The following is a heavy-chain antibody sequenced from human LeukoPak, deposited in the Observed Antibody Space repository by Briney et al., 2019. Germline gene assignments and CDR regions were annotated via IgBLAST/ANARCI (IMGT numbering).Heavy chain of an antibody. V-gene: IGHV3-30*03. CDR2: ISYDGSKK. J-gene: IGHJ6*03. Sequence: WGTLRLSCAASGFTFSSYVMTWVRQAPGKGLEWVAVISYDGSKKYYADSVKGRFTISRDNSKNTQHLQMNSLRAEDTAVYYCARGPRVGAAGFVYYHYIDVWGRGTTVTVSS. CDR1: GFTFSSYV. D-gene: IGHD1-26*01. CDR3: ARGPRVGAAGFVYYHYIDV.